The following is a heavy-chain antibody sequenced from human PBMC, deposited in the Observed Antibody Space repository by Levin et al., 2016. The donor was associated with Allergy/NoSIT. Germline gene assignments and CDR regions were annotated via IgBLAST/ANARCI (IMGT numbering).Heavy chain of an antibody. J-gene: IGHJ5*02. CDR3: ARAEYYYDSSGISQWFDP. CDR2: IYYSGST. D-gene: IGHD3-22*01. V-gene: IGHV4-31*03. Sequence: LRLSCTVSGGSISSGGYYWSWIRQHPGKGLEWIGYIYYSGSTYYNPSLKSRVTISVDTSKNQFSLKLSSVTAADTAVYYCARAEYYYDSSGISQWFDPWGQGTLVTVSS. CDR1: GGSISSGGYY.